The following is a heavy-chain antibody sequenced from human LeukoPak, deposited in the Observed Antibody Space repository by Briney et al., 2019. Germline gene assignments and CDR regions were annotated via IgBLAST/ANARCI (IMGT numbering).Heavy chain of an antibody. CDR2: ISGSGGST. V-gene: IGHV3-23*01. J-gene: IGHJ6*03. D-gene: IGHD7-27*01. CDR1: GFTFSSYG. CDR3: ARLGPVNKDHYIDV. Sequence: GGSLRLSCAASGFTFSSYGMSWVRQAPGKGLEWVSAISGSGGSTYYADSVKGRFTISRDNSKNTLYLQMNSPRAEDTAVYFCARLGPVNKDHYIDVGGKGTTVTISS.